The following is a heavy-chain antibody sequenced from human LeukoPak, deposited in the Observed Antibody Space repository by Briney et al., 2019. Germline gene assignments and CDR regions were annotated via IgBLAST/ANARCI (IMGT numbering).Heavy chain of an antibody. Sequence: PGGSLRLSCAASGFTFSSYAMSWVRQAPGKGLEWVSAISGSGGSTYYADSVKGRFTISRDNSKNTLYLQMNSLRAEDTAVYYCAKYSSGWWSTEWFDPWGQGTLATVSS. CDR3: AKYSSGWWSTEWFDP. J-gene: IGHJ5*02. D-gene: IGHD6-19*01. CDR2: ISGSGGST. CDR1: GFTFSSYA. V-gene: IGHV3-23*01.